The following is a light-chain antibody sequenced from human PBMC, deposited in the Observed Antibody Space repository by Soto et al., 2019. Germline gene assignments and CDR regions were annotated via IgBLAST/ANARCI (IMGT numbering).Light chain of an antibody. V-gene: IGLV1-44*01. CDR1: SSNMGTNT. CDR3: AAWDGSLNHLF. Sequence: QSVLTQPPSASGTPGQRVTISCSGSSSNMGTNTVNWYQQLPRAAPKLLIYSDNQRPSGVPDRFSGSKSGTSASLAITGLQSEDEADYYCAAWDGSLNHLFFGGGTKLTLL. CDR2: SDN. J-gene: IGLJ2*01.